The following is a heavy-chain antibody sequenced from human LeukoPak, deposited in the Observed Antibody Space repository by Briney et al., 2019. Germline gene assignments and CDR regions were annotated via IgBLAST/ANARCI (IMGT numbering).Heavy chain of an antibody. Sequence: GGSLRLSCAASGFNFSTYGMHWAPRAPGKGLEWVVGISYDGSNKYYADSVKGRFTISRDISKNTLYLQMNTVRAEDTAIYYCAKVVKVSSSWSAFDYWGQGTLVTVSS. CDR1: GFNFSTYG. CDR3: AKVVKVSSSWSAFDY. CDR2: ISYDGSNK. V-gene: IGHV3-30*18. D-gene: IGHD6-13*01. J-gene: IGHJ4*02.